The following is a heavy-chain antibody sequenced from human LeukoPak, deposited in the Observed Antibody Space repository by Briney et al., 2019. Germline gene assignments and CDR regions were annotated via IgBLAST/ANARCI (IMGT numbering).Heavy chain of an antibody. CDR1: GFTFSSYS. CDR2: ISSSSSYI. D-gene: IGHD3-3*01. J-gene: IGHJ4*02. Sequence: GGSLRLSCAASGFTFSSYSMNWVRQAPGKGLEWVSSISSSSSYIYYADSVKGRFTISRDNAKNSLYLQMSSLRAEDTAVYYCARDQGLGVVIMPSAYWGQGTLVTVSS. CDR3: ARDQGLGVVIMPSAY. V-gene: IGHV3-21*01.